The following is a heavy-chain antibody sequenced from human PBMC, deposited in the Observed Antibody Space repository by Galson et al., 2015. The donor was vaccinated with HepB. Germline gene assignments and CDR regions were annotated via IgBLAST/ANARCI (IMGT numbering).Heavy chain of an antibody. CDR3: AGEVTYYHDRVESRFEY. V-gene: IGHV1-69*13. CDR2: IIPMFDTT. CDR1: GGTFSTFG. D-gene: IGHD3-22*01. J-gene: IGHJ4*02. Sequence: SVKVSCKVSGGTFSTFGLSWVRQAPGQGLEWMGGIIPMFDTTNYAQRFQGRVTIIADESTSTAYMELSSLRSEDTAVYYCAGEVTYYHDRVESRFEYWGQGTLVTVSS.